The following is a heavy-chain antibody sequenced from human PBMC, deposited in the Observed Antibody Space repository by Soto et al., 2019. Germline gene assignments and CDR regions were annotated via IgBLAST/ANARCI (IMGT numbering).Heavy chain of an antibody. D-gene: IGHD1-7*01. CDR3: AKDRVGGTFYTPLGF. V-gene: IGHV3-30*18. CDR2: ITYDGSNK. CDR1: GFNFDNYG. J-gene: IGHJ4*02. Sequence: GGSLRLSCQASGFNFDNYGMHWVRQAPGKGLEWVAVITYDGSNKYYADSVKGRFTISRDNSKNTLSLHLTTLKPGDTAVYHCAKDRVGGTFYTPLGFWGQGTLVTVSS.